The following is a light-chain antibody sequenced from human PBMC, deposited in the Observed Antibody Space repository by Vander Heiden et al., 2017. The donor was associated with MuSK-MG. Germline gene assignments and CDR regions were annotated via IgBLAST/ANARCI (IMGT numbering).Light chain of an antibody. Sequence: SYELTQPPSVSVSPGPTASITCSGEKFVDKCGCRYQQKPGQSPVLVIYQDSKRPAGIPERFSGSNSGNTATLTISGTQARDEADYYCQAWDSSTAVFGTGTKVTVL. CDR1: KFVDKC. CDR3: QAWDSSTAV. J-gene: IGLJ1*01. CDR2: QDS. V-gene: IGLV3-1*01.